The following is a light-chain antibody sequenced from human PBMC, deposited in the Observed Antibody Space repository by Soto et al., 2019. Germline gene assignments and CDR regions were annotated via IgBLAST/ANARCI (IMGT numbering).Light chain of an antibody. CDR2: SNN. J-gene: IGLJ1*01. V-gene: IGLV1-47*02. Sequence: QSVLTQPHSASGTPGQRVTISCSGSSSNIGSNYVFWYQQLPGTAPKLLVYSNNQRPSGVPDRFSGSKSGTSASLAISGLRSEDEADYYCAAWDDSLSGRVFGTGTKLTVL. CDR3: AAWDDSLSGRV. CDR1: SSNIGSNY.